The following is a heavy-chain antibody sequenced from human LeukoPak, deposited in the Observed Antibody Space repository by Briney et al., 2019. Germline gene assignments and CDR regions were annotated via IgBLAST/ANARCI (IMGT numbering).Heavy chain of an antibody. Sequence: GASVKVSCKASGGTFSSYAISWVRQAPGQGLEWMGGIIPIFGTANYAQKFQGRVTITADESTSTAYMELSSLRSEDTAVYYCATHYYGSGSYHFDYWGQGTLVTVSS. CDR2: IIPIFGTA. CDR1: GGTFSSYA. J-gene: IGHJ4*02. V-gene: IGHV1-69*13. CDR3: ATHYYGSGSYHFDY. D-gene: IGHD3-10*01.